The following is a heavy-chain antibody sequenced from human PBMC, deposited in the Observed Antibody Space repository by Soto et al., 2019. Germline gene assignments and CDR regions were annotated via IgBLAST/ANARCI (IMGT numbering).Heavy chain of an antibody. CDR3: ARTLAAAGAMAAYYFDY. Sequence: QVQLVQSGAEVKKPGASVKFSCKASGYTFTSYGISWVRQAPGKGLEWMGWISAYNGNTNYAQKLQGRVTMTTDTATSKDYMELRSLRSDDTAVYYCARTLAAAGAMAAYYFDYWGQGTLVTVSS. CDR2: ISAYNGNT. V-gene: IGHV1-18*01. CDR1: GYTFTSYG. D-gene: IGHD6-13*01. J-gene: IGHJ4*02.